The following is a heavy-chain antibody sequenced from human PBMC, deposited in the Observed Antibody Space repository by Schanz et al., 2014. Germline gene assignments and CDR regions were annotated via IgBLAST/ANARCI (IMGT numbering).Heavy chain of an antibody. D-gene: IGHD5-18*01. CDR3: VRVSFADPRLYRGMDRDIDY. J-gene: IGHJ4*02. CDR1: GFTFSTHA. Sequence: EVQLVESGGGLVQPGGSLRLSCAASGFTFSTHAMSWVRQAPGRGLEWVSSISTSGTYMYIADSLKGRLTISRDDAKKSMYLQMNNLRAEDTAVYYCVRVSFADPRLYRGMDRDIDYWGQGTLVTVSS. CDR2: ISTSGTYM. V-gene: IGHV3-21*01.